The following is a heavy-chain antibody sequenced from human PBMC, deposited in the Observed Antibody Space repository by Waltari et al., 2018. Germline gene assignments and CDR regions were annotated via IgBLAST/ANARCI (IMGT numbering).Heavy chain of an antibody. Sequence: QVQLVQSGAEVKKPGSSVKVSCKASGGTFSSYAISWVRQAPGQGLEWMGGIIPILGIANYAQKFQGRVTITADEATSTAYMELSSLRSEDTAVYYCARALYSGSYPPRYYFDYWGQGTLVTVSS. CDR1: GGTFSSYA. D-gene: IGHD1-26*01. V-gene: IGHV1-69*04. CDR2: IIPILGIA. CDR3: ARALYSGSYPPRYYFDY. J-gene: IGHJ4*02.